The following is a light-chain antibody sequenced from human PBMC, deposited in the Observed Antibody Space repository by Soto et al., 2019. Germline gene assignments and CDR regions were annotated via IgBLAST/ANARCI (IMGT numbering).Light chain of an antibody. Sequence: QSALTQPRSVSGSPGQSVTISCTGSSSDVGGYNYVSWYQQQPGKAPKLLIYDVTIRTSEVSARFSGSKSGNTASLTISGLQAEVDADYFCCSYEGTYTSFVFGTGTKVTVL. CDR3: CSYEGTYTSFV. V-gene: IGLV2-11*01. CDR2: DVT. CDR1: SSDVGGYNY. J-gene: IGLJ1*01.